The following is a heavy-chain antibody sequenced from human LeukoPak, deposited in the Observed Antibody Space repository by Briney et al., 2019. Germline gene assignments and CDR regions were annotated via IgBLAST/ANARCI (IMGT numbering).Heavy chain of an antibody. D-gene: IGHD3-10*01. CDR3: AKTLNSGYFDY. CDR2: ISYDGSNN. J-gene: IGHJ4*02. V-gene: IGHV3-30*18. Sequence: GGSLRLSCAASGFTFSSYGMQWVRQAPGKGLEWVAVISYDGSNNYYAHSVKGRFTISRDNSKNTLYLQTDSLRAEDTAGYYCAKTLNSGYFDYWGQGTLVTVSS. CDR1: GFTFSSYG.